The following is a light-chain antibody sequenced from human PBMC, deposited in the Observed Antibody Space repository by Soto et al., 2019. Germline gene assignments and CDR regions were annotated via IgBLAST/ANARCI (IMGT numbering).Light chain of an antibody. V-gene: IGKV2-28*01. CDR2: LGS. Sequence: IVMTQSPLCLPVTPGAPASISCRSSQSLLKSTGYNYLDWYLQKPGQSPQLLIYLGSNRASGVPDRFSGSGSGTDFTLKISRVEAEDVGVYYCMQALQTPPTFGQGTKVDIK. CDR1: QSLLKSTGYNY. CDR3: MQALQTPPT. J-gene: IGKJ1*01.